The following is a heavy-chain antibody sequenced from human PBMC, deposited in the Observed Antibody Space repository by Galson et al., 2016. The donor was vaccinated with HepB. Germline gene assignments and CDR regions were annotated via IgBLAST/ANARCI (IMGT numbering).Heavy chain of an antibody. D-gene: IGHD3-22*01. Sequence: SVKVSCKASGFTFTSSAVQWVRQARGQRLEWIGWIVVGSGNTNYAQKFQERVTITRDMSTSTAYMELSSLRSEDTAVYYCAAMGHYYDSSGDIPWGQGTLVTVSS. CDR3: AAMGHYYDSSGDIP. CDR2: IVVGSGNT. CDR1: GFTFTSSA. J-gene: IGHJ5*02. V-gene: IGHV1-58*01.